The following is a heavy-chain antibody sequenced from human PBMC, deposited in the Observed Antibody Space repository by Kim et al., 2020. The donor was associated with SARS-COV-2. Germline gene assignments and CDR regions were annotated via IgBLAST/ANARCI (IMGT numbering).Heavy chain of an antibody. Sequence: SETLSLTCTVSGGSISSGDYYWSWIRQPPGKGLEWIGYIYYSGSTYYNPSLKSRVTISVDTSKNQFSLKLSSVTAADTAVYYCARAGIAAARGFDPWGQGTLVTVSS. CDR1: GGSISSGDYY. CDR3: ARAGIAAARGFDP. J-gene: IGHJ5*02. CDR2: IYYSGST. V-gene: IGHV4-30-4*01. D-gene: IGHD6-13*01.